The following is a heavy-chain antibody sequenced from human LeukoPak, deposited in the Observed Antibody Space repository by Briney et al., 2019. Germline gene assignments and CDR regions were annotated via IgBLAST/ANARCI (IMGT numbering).Heavy chain of an antibody. Sequence: GGSLRLSCVASGYSCNNYAVSWVRQAPGKGLEWVSSIIGIGSTYYADSVKGRFTISRDNSKNTGYLQMNSLRAEDTAVYYCVKGGQDCSPTTCYYDWGQGTLVTVSS. V-gene: IGHV3-23*01. CDR3: VKGGQDCSPTTCYYD. CDR2: IIGIGST. J-gene: IGHJ4*02. CDR1: GYSCNNYA. D-gene: IGHD2-2*01.